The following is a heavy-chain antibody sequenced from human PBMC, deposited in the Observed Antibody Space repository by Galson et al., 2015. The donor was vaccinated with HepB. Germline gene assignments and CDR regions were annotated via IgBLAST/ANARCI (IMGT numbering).Heavy chain of an antibody. Sequence: SLRLSCAVSGFTFSTYSMNWVRQAPGKGLEWVSSITKSADRTYYADSVNGRFTISRDNSKNTLYLQLNSLRADDTAIYYCARLTGTTEFGYWGHGSLVTVSS. V-gene: IGHV3-23*01. J-gene: IGHJ4*01. CDR1: GFTFSTYS. CDR2: ITKSADRT. D-gene: IGHD1-1*01. CDR3: ARLTGTTEFGY.